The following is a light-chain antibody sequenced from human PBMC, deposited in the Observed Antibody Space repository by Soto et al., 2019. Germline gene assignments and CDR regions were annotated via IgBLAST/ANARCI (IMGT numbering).Light chain of an antibody. Sequence: EIVMTQSPATLSVSPGERATLSCRASQSLSFNLAWYQQKPCQSPRLLIYAASTRATGIPARFSGSGSGTEFTLTISSLQSEDFAVYYCQQYYRWPQTFGQGTKVDNK. CDR1: QSLSFN. J-gene: IGKJ1*01. V-gene: IGKV3-15*01. CDR2: AAS. CDR3: QQYYRWPQT.